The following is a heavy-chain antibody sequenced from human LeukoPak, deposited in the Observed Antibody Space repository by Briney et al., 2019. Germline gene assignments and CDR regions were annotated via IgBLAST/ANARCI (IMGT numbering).Heavy chain of an antibody. Sequence: SVKVSCKASGGTFSSYTISWVRQAPGQGLGWMGRIIPILGIANYAQKFQGRVTITADKSTSTAYMELSSLRSEDTAVYYCARDPSSGSYGYWGQGTLVTVSS. J-gene: IGHJ4*02. V-gene: IGHV1-69*04. CDR2: IIPILGIA. D-gene: IGHD1-26*01. CDR3: ARDPSSGSYGY. CDR1: GGTFSSYT.